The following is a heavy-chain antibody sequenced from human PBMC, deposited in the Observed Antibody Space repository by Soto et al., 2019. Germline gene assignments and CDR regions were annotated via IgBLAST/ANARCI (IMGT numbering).Heavy chain of an antibody. CDR3: ARDEYNWNYVNYYYYGMDV. CDR1: GGTFSSYA. D-gene: IGHD1-7*01. V-gene: IGHV1-69*06. CDR2: IIPIFGTA. Sequence: QVQLVQSGAEVKKPESSVKVSCKASGGTFSSYAISWVRQAPGQGLEWMGGIIPIFGTANYAQKFQGRVTITADKSTSTAYMELSTLRSEDTAVYYCARDEYNWNYVNYYYYGMDVWGQGTTVTVSS. J-gene: IGHJ6*02.